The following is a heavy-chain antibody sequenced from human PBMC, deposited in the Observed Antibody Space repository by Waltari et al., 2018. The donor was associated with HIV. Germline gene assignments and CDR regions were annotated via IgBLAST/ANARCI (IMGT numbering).Heavy chain of an antibody. D-gene: IGHD4-17*01. CDR1: GGSISSSSYY. V-gene: IGHV4-39*01. CDR3: ASSYGDYELYFDY. Sequence: QLQLQESGPGLVTPSETLSLTCTVSGGSISSSSYYWGWLRQPPRKGRAWTAAIYYSGSTYYNPSLKSRVTISVDTSKNQFSLKLSSVTAADTAVYYCASSYGDYELYFDYWGQGTLVTVSS. CDR2: IYYSGST. J-gene: IGHJ4*02.